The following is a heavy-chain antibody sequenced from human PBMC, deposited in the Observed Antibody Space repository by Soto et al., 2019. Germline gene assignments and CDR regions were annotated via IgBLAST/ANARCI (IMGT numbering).Heavy chain of an antibody. CDR1: GFTFSSYG. CDR2: IWYDGSNK. V-gene: IGHV3-33*01. D-gene: IGHD4-4*01. Sequence: GGSLRLSCAASGFTFSSYGMHWVRQAPGKGLEWVAVIWYDGSNKYYADSVKGRFTISRDNSKNTLYLQMNSLRAEDTAVYYCARDRGLDYNYFDYWGQGTLVTVSS. J-gene: IGHJ4*02. CDR3: ARDRGLDYNYFDY.